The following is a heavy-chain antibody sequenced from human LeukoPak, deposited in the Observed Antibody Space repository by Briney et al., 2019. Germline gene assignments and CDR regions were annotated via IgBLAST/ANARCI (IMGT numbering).Heavy chain of an antibody. J-gene: IGHJ3*02. V-gene: IGHV4-39*07. CDR2: IYYSGST. Sequence: TTSETLSLTCTVSGGSISSSSYYWAWFRQSPGKGLEWIASIYYSGSTYYNPSLKSRVTISADTSKNQFSLKLTSVPAPDTAVYYCARGTDSLIIKTSPSAYDIWGHGTMVTVSS. D-gene: IGHD1-1*01. CDR3: ARGTDSLIIKTSPSAYDI. CDR1: GGSISSSSYY.